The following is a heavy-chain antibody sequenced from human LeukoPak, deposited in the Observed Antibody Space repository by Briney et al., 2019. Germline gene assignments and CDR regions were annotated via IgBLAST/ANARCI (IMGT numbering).Heavy chain of an antibody. CDR3: ARDQFGQRRGGKDFDY. CDR2: ISSSSSYI. CDR1: GFTFSSYS. V-gene: IGHV3-21*01. D-gene: IGHD1-26*01. J-gene: IGHJ4*02. Sequence: PGGSLRLSCAASGFTFSSYSMNWVRQAPGKGLEWVSSISSSSSYIYYADSVKGRFTISRDNAKNSLYLQMNSLRAEDTAVYYCARDQFGQRRGGKDFDYWGQGTLVTVSS.